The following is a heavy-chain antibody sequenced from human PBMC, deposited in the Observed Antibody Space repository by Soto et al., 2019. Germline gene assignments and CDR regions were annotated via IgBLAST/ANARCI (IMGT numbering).Heavy chain of an antibody. D-gene: IGHD1-26*01. CDR2: IFYSGTT. CDR1: GGSMDRSY. V-gene: IGHV4-59*01. J-gene: IGHJ4*01. CDR3: SRERTDYYNAYFAY. Sequence: SETLSLTCTVSGGSMDRSYWSWVRQSPGKGLEWIGYIFYSGTTNYNPSLQSRVTISVDTSKNQFSLQLNSFTASVTGVPFCSRERTDYYNAYFAYWGHGTQVTVSS.